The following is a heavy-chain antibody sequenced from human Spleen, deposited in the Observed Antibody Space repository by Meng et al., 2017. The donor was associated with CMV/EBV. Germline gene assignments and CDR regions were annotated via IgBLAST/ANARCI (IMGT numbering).Heavy chain of an antibody. V-gene: IGHV4-61*02. CDR1: GGSISSGSCY. D-gene: IGHD1-26*01. J-gene: IGHJ4*02. CDR2: IYTSGST. CDR3: ARVALDGWELLRIDY. Sequence: QVQVQESGPGLVKPSQTLSLTCTVSGGSISSGSCYLSWIRQPAGKGLEWIGRIYTSGSTNYNPSLKSRVTMSVDTSKNQFSLKLSSVTAADTAVYYCARVALDGWELLRIDYWGQGTLVTVSS.